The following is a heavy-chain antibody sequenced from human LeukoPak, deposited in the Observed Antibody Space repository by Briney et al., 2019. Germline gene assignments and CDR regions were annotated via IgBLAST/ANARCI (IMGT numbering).Heavy chain of an antibody. J-gene: IGHJ4*02. V-gene: IGHV1-2*06. CDR3: ARSQGYYYDSSGYLLDY. Sequence: ASVKVSCKASGYTFTGYYMHWVRQAPGQGLEWMGRINPNSGGTNYAQKFQGRATMTRDTSISTAYMELSRLRSDDTAVYYCARSQGYYYDSSGYLLDYWGQGTLVTVSS. D-gene: IGHD3-22*01. CDR2: INPNSGGT. CDR1: GYTFTGYY.